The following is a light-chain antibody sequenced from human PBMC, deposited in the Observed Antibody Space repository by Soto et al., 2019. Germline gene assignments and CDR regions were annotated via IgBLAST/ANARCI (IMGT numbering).Light chain of an antibody. CDR1: QSLLHHNGNNY. CDR3: MQALQTPLT. V-gene: IGKV2-28*01. Sequence: EIVMPQSPLSLSVTPGESASMSCRSSQSLLHHNGNNYFDWYLQKPGQSPQLLIYLGSNRASGVPDRVRGSGSGTDFTLKISRVEAEDVGVYYCMQALQTPLTFGQGTRLEI. J-gene: IGKJ5*01. CDR2: LGS.